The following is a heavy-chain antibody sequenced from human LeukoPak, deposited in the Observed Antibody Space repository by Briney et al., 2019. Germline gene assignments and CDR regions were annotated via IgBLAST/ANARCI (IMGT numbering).Heavy chain of an antibody. V-gene: IGHV3-23*01. Sequence: WGSLRLSCAASGFTFSSYGMSWVRQAPGKGLEWVSAISGSGGSTYYADSVKGRFTISRDNSKNTLYLQMNSLRAEDTAVYYCAKVREYYYDSSGYSWEYYFDYWGQGTLVTVSS. D-gene: IGHD3-22*01. CDR3: AKVREYYYDSSGYSWEYYFDY. J-gene: IGHJ4*02. CDR2: ISGSGGST. CDR1: GFTFSSYG.